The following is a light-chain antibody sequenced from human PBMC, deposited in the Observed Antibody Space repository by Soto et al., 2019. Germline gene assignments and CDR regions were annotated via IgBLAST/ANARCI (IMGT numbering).Light chain of an antibody. CDR3: QTWGTDSWV. CDR2: LNSDGSH. V-gene: IGLV4-69*01. Sequence: QLVLTQSPSASASLGASVKLTWTLSSGHSSYAIAWHQQQPEKGPRYLMKLNSDGSHSKGDGIPDRFSGSSSGAERYLTISSLQSEDEADYYCQTWGTDSWVFGGGTKVTVL. J-gene: IGLJ2*01. CDR1: SGHSSYA.